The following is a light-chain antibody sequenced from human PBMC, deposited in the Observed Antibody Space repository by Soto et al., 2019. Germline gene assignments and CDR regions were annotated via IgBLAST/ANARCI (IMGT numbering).Light chain of an antibody. J-gene: IGKJ5*01. CDR3: QQYHRWPIT. CDR1: QSVGSSY. V-gene: IGKV3-20*01. CDR2: GAS. Sequence: PGERATLSCRASQSVGSSYLAWYQQKPGQAPRLLIYGASSRATGIPDRFSGSGSETDFTLTISSLQSEDFAVYYCQQYHRWPITFGQGTRLEIK.